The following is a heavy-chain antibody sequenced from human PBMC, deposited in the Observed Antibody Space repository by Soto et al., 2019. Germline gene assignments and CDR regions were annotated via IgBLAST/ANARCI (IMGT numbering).Heavy chain of an antibody. Sequence: PGGSLRLSCAASGFTFSSYSMNWVRQAPGKGLEWVSSISSSSSYIYYADSVKGRFTISRDNAKNSLYLQMNSLRAEDTAVYYCARVCPLMCSGGSCYSRWFDPWGQGTLVTVSS. D-gene: IGHD2-15*01. J-gene: IGHJ5*02. CDR3: ARVCPLMCSGGSCYSRWFDP. CDR1: GFTFSSYS. CDR2: ISSSSSYI. V-gene: IGHV3-21*01.